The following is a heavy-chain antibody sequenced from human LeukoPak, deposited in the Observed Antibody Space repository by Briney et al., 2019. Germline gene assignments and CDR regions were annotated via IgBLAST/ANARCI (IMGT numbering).Heavy chain of an antibody. CDR2: IYYSGGT. CDR1: GGSINSYY. CDR3: ARDLGYSSGWYDY. Sequence: SETLSLTCTVSGGSINSYYWSWIRQPPGKGLEWIGYIYYSGGTSYSPSLKSRVTMSVDTSKNQFSLKMSSVTAADTAVYYCARDLGYSSGWYDYWGQGTLVTVSS. D-gene: IGHD6-19*01. V-gene: IGHV4-59*01. J-gene: IGHJ4*02.